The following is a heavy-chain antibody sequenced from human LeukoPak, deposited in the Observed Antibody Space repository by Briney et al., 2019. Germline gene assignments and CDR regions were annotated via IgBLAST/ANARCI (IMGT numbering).Heavy chain of an antibody. Sequence: PSETLSLTCTVSGGSISSSSYYWGWIRQPPGKGLEWIGSIYYSGSTYYNPSLKSRVTISVDTSKNQFSLKLSSVTAADTAVYYCARLKFTGYSSGWYWEPNYYYYYYMDVWGKGTTVTISS. CDR3: ARLKFTGYSSGWYWEPNYYYYYYMDV. D-gene: IGHD6-19*01. CDR1: GGSISSSSYY. CDR2: IYYSGST. J-gene: IGHJ6*03. V-gene: IGHV4-39*01.